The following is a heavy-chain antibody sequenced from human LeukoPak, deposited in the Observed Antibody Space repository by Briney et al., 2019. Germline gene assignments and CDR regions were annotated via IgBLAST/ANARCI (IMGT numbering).Heavy chain of an antibody. Sequence: SETLSLTCSVPIDSITNYYWSWIRQPPGKGLEWIGFIYHSGNTNKNPSLMTRVTMSVDTSKTQITLRLSSVTAADTAVYYCAREEGIAAAGALEYWGQGILVTVSS. V-gene: IGHV4-59*01. CDR3: AREEGIAAAGALEY. CDR2: IYHSGNT. CDR1: IDSITNYY. D-gene: IGHD6-13*01. J-gene: IGHJ4*02.